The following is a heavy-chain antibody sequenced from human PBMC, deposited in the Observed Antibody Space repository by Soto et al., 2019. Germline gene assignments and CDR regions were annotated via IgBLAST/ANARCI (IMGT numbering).Heavy chain of an antibody. J-gene: IGHJ4*02. CDR2: IYYSGST. CDR1: GGSISSYY. CDR3: ARVERYFDWSYYY. Sequence: PSETLSLTCTVSGGSISSYYWSWIRQPPGKGLEWIGYIYYSGSTNYNPSPKSRVTISVDTSKNQFSLKLSSVTAADTAVYYCARVERYFDWSYYYWGQGTLVTVSS. D-gene: IGHD3-9*01. V-gene: IGHV4-59*01.